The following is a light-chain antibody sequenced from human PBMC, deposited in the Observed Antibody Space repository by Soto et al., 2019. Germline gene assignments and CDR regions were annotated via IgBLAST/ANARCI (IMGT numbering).Light chain of an antibody. CDR1: QGISTY. J-gene: IGKJ1*01. CDR3: QHYNSYSEA. CDR2: AAS. Sequence: DIQMTQSSSSLSASVGGIFTITCRASQGISTYLNWYQQKPGKAPKLLIFAASSLQSGVPSRFSGSRSGPDFTLTISSLQPDDFATYYCQHYNSYSEAFGQGTKVDIK. V-gene: IGKV1-39*01.